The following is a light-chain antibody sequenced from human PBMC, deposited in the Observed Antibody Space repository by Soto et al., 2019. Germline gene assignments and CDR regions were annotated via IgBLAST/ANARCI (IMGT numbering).Light chain of an antibody. V-gene: IGKV3-15*01. CDR2: GAP. J-gene: IGKJ5*01. Sequence: EIVLTQSPGTLSLSPGQRATLSCRASQTVNSIYLAWYQQKPGQAPRLLIYGAPTRATGIPARFSGSGSGTEFTLTISSLQSEDFAVYYCQQYNNLPITFGQGTRLEI. CDR3: QQYNNLPIT. CDR1: QTVNSIY.